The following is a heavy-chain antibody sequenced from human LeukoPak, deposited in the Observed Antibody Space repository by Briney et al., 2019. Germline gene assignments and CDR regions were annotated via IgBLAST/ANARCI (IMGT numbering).Heavy chain of an antibody. CDR3: AKDLTSYYYGSGSYAGED. Sequence: GRSLRLSCAASGFTFSSYGMHWVRQAPGKGLEWVAVISYDGSNKYYADSVKGRFTISRDNSKNTLYLQMSSLRAEDTAVYYCAKDLTSYYYGSGSYAGEDWGQGTLVTVSS. V-gene: IGHV3-30*18. J-gene: IGHJ4*02. CDR1: GFTFSSYG. CDR2: ISYDGSNK. D-gene: IGHD3-10*01.